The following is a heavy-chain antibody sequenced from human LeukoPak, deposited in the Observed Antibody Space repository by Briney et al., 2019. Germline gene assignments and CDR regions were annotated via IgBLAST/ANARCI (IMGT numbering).Heavy chain of an antibody. CDR3: ARPNYYYDSSGYPVQRNKYYFDS. CDR1: GGSFSGYY. D-gene: IGHD3-22*01. J-gene: IGHJ4*02. V-gene: IGHV4-34*01. Sequence: SETLSLTCAVYGGSFSGYYWSWIRQPPGKGLEWIGEINHSGSTNYNPSLKSRVTISVDTSQNQLSLKLSSVTAADTAVYYCARPNYYYDSSGYPVQRNKYYFDSWGQGTLVTVSS. CDR2: INHSGST.